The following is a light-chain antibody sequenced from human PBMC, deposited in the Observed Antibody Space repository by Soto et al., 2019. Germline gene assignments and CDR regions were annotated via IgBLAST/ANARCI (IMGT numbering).Light chain of an antibody. V-gene: IGKV1-39*01. CDR1: QSVSTS. CDR2: QAS. Sequence: DIQMTQSPSTLSASVGDRVTITCRASQSVSTSLAWYQQNPGKAPKLLIYQASSLESGVPSRFSGSGSGTDFTLTISSLQPEDFATYYCQQSYSTPRTFGQGTKVDIK. J-gene: IGKJ1*01. CDR3: QQSYSTPRT.